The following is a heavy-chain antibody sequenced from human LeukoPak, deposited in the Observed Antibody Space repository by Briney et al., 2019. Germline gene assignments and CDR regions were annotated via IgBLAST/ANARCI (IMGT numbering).Heavy chain of an antibody. D-gene: IGHD5-24*01. V-gene: IGHV4-34*01. CDR3: ARDGYRASNLDY. J-gene: IGHJ4*02. CDR2: INHSGST. Sequence: PSETLSLTCAVYGGSFSGYYWSWIRQPPGKGLEWIGEINHSGSTNYNPSLKSRVTISVDTSKNQFSLKLSSVTAADTAVYYCARDGYRASNLDYWGQGTLVTVSS. CDR1: GGSFSGYY.